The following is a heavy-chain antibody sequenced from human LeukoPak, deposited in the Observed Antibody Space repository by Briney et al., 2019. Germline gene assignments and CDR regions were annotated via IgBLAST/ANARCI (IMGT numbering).Heavy chain of an antibody. CDR2: ISSSSSYI. V-gene: IGHV3-21*01. D-gene: IGHD6-19*01. Sequence: GGSLRLSCAASGFTFSSYSMNWVRQAPGKGLEWVSSISSSSSYINYADSVKGRFTISRDNAKYSLYLQMNSLRAEDTAVYYCARAALAVALSTGYWGQGTLVTVSS. CDR3: ARAALAVALSTGY. CDR1: GFTFSSYS. J-gene: IGHJ4*01.